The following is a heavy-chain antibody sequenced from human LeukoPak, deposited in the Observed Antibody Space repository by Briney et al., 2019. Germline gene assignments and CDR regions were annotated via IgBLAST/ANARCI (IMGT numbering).Heavy chain of an antibody. D-gene: IGHD2-21*01. CDR3: AREGGDGGYYFDY. J-gene: IGHJ4*02. Sequence: PSETLSLTCTVSGGSISSSSYYWGWIRQPPWKGLEWIGSIYYSGSTYYNPSLKSRVTISVDTSKNQFSLKLSSVTAADTAVYYCAREGGDGGYYFDYWGQGTLVTVSS. CDR1: GGSISSSSYY. V-gene: IGHV4-39*07. CDR2: IYYSGST.